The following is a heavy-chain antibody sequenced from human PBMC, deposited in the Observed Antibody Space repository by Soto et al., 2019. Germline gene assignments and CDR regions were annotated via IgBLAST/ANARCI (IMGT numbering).Heavy chain of an antibody. CDR2: VYYSGST. V-gene: IGHV4-59*01. CDR1: SGSISSYY. J-gene: IGHJ6*02. CDR3: ARQGKRWDYGMDV. Sequence: SETLSLTCSVSSGSISSYYWSWIRQPPGKGLEWIGYVYYSGSTNYNPSLKSRVTISIDTSKNQFSLKLSSVTAADTAVYYCARQGKRWDYGMDVWGQGTTVTVSS.